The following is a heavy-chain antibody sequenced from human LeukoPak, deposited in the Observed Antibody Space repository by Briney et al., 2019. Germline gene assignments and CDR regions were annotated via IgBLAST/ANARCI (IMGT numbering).Heavy chain of an antibody. Sequence: GSLRLSCAASGFTFSSYEMNWVRQAPGKGLEWVSYIRTAGSTIYYADSVKGRFTISRDDANNSLYLQMNSLRAEDTAVYYCVRGGYCGSTICYSLNAFDIWGQGTTVTVSS. CDR3: VRGGYCGSTICYSLNAFDI. J-gene: IGHJ3*02. D-gene: IGHD2-2*01. CDR1: GFTFSSYE. V-gene: IGHV3-48*03. CDR2: IRTAGSTI.